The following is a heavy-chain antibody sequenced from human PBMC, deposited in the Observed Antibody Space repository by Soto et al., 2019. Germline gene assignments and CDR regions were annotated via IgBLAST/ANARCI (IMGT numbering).Heavy chain of an antibody. D-gene: IGHD3-3*01. CDR2: IKSKTDGGTT. V-gene: IGHV3-15*01. Sequence: PGGSLRLSCAASGFTFNNAWMSWVRQAPGKGLEWVGRIKSKTDGGTTDYAAPVKGRFTISRDDSKNTLYLQMNSLKTEDTAVYYCTTDSVFYDFWSGYSSDAFDIWGQGTMVTVSS. CDR3: TTDSVFYDFWSGYSSDAFDI. J-gene: IGHJ3*02. CDR1: GFTFNNAW.